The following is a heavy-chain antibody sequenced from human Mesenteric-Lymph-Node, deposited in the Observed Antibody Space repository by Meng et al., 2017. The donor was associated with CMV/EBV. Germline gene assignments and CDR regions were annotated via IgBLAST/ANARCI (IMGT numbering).Heavy chain of an antibody. J-gene: IGHJ4*02. CDR1: GGTFISYA. CDR2: VIPIFGSA. D-gene: IGHD6-19*01. CDR3: ARGGVSGGWYDKVVGYDY. V-gene: IGHV1-69*05. Sequence: TVKVSCKASGGTFISYAISCVRQAPGQGREWVGGVIPIFGSANYAQKFQGSVTITTDESTSTAYMELSSLTSEETAVYFCARGGVSGGWYDKVVGYDYWGQGTLVTVSS.